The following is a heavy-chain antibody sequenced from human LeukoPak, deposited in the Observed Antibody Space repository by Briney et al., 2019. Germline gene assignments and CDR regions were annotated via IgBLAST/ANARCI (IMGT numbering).Heavy chain of an antibody. V-gene: IGHV4-39*07. J-gene: IGHJ4*02. D-gene: IGHD2-2*01. CDR2: FYYSGTT. Sequence: SETLSLTCSVSAASVTTSSYYWGWIRQPPGKGLEWIGSFYYSGTTYYNPSLKSRVTISVDTSKNQLSLKLSSVTAADTAVYYCARGGKDIVVIDFWGQGTLVTVSS. CDR3: ARGGKDIVVIDF. CDR1: AASVTTSSYY.